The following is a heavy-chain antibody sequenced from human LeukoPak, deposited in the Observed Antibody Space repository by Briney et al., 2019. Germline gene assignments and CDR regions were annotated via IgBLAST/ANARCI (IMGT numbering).Heavy chain of an antibody. Sequence: GESLKISCKGSGYSFTSYWISWVCQLPGIGLEWMGRIDPSESYTNYSPSFQGHVTISADKSISTAYLQWSSLKASDTAMYYCAREWIQLWSSPYYYGMDVWGQGTTVTVSS. J-gene: IGHJ6*02. D-gene: IGHD5-18*01. CDR2: IDPSESYT. CDR3: AREWIQLWSSPYYYGMDV. V-gene: IGHV5-10-1*01. CDR1: GYSFTSYW.